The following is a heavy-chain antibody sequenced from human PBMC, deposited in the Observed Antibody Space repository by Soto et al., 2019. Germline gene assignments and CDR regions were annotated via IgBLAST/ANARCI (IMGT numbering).Heavy chain of an antibody. CDR3: ARVPAPDAFDI. CDR1: GGSISSYY. CDR2: IYYSGST. Sequence: ASETLSLTCTVSGGSISSYYWSWIRQPPGKGLEWIGYIYYSGSTNYNPSLKSRVTISVDTSKNQFSLKLSSVTAADTAVYYCARVPAPDAFDIWGQGTMVTVSS. J-gene: IGHJ3*02. D-gene: IGHD2-2*01. V-gene: IGHV4-59*01.